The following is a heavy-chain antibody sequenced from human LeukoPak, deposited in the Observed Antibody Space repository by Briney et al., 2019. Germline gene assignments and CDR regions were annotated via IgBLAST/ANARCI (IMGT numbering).Heavy chain of an antibody. V-gene: IGHV4-59*01. D-gene: IGHD4-17*01. CDR3: ARDFGDYIRDDAFDI. J-gene: IGHJ3*02. CDR2: IYYSGST. Sequence: SETLSLTCTVSGGSISSYYWSWIRQPPGKGLEWIGYIYYSGSTNYNPSLESRVTISVDTSKNQFSLKLSSVTAADTAVYYCARDFGDYIRDDAFDIWGQGTMVTVSS. CDR1: GGSISSYY.